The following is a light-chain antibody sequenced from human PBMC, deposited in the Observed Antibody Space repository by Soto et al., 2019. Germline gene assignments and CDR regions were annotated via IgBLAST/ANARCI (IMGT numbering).Light chain of an antibody. J-gene: IGLJ2*01. CDR3: GADHGSGSNFVVV. Sequence: QPVLTQPPSASASLGASVTLTCTLSSGYSHYEVDWYQQRPGKGPRFVMRVGTGGIVGSKGDGIPDRFSVLGSGLNRYLTIKNIQEEDESDYHCGADHGSGSNFVVVFGGGTKLTVL. CDR2: VGTGGIVG. CDR1: SGYSHYE. V-gene: IGLV9-49*01.